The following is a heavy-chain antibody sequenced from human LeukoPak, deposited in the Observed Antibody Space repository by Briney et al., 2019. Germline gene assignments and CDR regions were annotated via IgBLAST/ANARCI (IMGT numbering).Heavy chain of an antibody. V-gene: IGHV4-39*01. J-gene: IGHJ4*02. D-gene: IGHD3-10*01. Sequence: SETLSLTCSVSGDSISSGSFYWGWIRQPPGKGLEWIGSISYSGTTYYNPSLNSRVTISADTSKNQFSLKLNSVTAADTAVYFCARQKYYYGSESFYPFDYWGQGTLVTASS. CDR3: ARQKYYYGSESFYPFDY. CDR1: GDSISSGSFY. CDR2: ISYSGTT.